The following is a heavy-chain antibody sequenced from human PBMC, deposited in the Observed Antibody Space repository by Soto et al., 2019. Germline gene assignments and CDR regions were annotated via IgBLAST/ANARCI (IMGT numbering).Heavy chain of an antibody. CDR1: GYTSTSYY. V-gene: IGHV1-46*01. J-gene: IGHJ6*02. CDR3: AGIPILTGYFYYFYGMDG. Sequence: GASVKVSCKASGYTSTSYYMHWVRQAPGQGLEWMGIINPSGGSTSYAQKFQGRVTMTRDTSTSTVYMELSSLRFEDTAVYYCAGIPILTGYFYYFYGMDGWGQGTTVTVSS. D-gene: IGHD3-9*01. CDR2: INPSGGST.